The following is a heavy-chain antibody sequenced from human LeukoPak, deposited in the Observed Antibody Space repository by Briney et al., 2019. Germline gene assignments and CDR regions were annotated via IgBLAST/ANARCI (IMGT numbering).Heavy chain of an antibody. D-gene: IGHD3-22*01. J-gene: IGHJ3*02. Sequence: SETLSLTCTVSGGSISSGIYYWSWIRQPAGKGLEWIGRIYSSGNTNYNPSLKSRVTISVDTSKNQFSLKLSSVTAADTAMYYCARDRTGYYDSSGYPLDAFDIWGQGTMVTVSS. CDR1: GGSISSGIYY. V-gene: IGHV4-61*02. CDR2: IYSSGNT. CDR3: ARDRTGYYDSSGYPLDAFDI.